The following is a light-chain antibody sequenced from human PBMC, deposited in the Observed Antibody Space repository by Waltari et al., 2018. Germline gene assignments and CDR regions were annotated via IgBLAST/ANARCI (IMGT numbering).Light chain of an antibody. CDR1: SLRRIY. Sequence: SSELTQDPAMSVALGQTVRITCQGDSLRRIYASWYQQKPGQAPVLVMYGKNNLPSGIPYRFSDSSSGNTASLTITGAQAEDEADYYCNSRDSSDNPVFGGGTKLTVL. V-gene: IGLV3-19*01. CDR2: GKN. CDR3: NSRDSSDNPV. J-gene: IGLJ2*01.